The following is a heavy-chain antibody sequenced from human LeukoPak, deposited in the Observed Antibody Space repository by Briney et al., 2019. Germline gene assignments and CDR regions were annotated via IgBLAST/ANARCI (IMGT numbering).Heavy chain of an antibody. D-gene: IGHD2-15*01. CDR2: ISSSLNM. J-gene: IGHJ3*02. CDR1: GFTFGGYT. Sequence: PGGSLRLSCVASGFTFGGYTINWVRLAPGKGLEWVSSISSSLNMYFAEAVKGRFTISRDSARNSVSLQLNSLRVEDTAVYYCARDAGIVAFDIWGQGTVVTVS. CDR3: ARDAGIVAFDI. V-gene: IGHV3-21*01.